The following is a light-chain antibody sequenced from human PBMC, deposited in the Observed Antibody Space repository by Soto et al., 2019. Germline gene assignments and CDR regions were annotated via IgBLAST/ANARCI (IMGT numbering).Light chain of an antibody. CDR1: QTISSW. J-gene: IGKJ5*01. CDR3: QQYNSYPIT. V-gene: IGKV1-5*01. CDR2: DAS. Sequence: DIQMTQSPSTLSGSVGDRVTITCRASQTISSWLARYQQKPGKAPKLLIYDASNLESGVPSRFSGSGSGTEFTLTISSLQPDDFATYYCQQYNSYPITFGQGTRLEIK.